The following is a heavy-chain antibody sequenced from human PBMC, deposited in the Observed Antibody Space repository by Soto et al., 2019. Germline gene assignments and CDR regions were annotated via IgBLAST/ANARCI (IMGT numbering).Heavy chain of an antibody. CDR1: GYSFTILD. Sequence: QVQLVQSGAEVREPGASVKVSCKASGYSFTILDINWVRQTTGQGLEWMGWMQPRSGRTGYAQKFQGRVTLTRDTSINTAYMELSRLAPDDTAFYYCARGVTAGVDYCGQGTQVTVST. D-gene: IGHD1-26*01. V-gene: IGHV1-8*01. J-gene: IGHJ4*02. CDR3: ARGVTAGVDY. CDR2: MQPRSGRT.